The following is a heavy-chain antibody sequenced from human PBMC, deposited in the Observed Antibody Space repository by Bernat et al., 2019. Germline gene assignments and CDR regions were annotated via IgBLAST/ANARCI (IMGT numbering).Heavy chain of an antibody. J-gene: IGHJ4*02. Sequence: QVQLVQSGAEVKKPGASVKVSCKASGYTFTSYVISWVRQAPGQGLEWMGWISVYNGDTNYAQKLQGRVTMTTDTSTSTAYLELRSLRSDDTAVYYCARGYYASGSYRRFDYWGQGTLVTVSS. CDR2: ISVYNGDT. D-gene: IGHD3-10*01. CDR3: ARGYYASGSYRRFDY. CDR1: GYTFTSYV. V-gene: IGHV1-18*01.